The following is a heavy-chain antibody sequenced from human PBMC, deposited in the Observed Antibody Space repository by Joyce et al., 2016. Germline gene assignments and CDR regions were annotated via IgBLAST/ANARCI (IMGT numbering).Heavy chain of an antibody. CDR3: ARDYPALDL. J-gene: IGHJ5*02. V-gene: IGHV3-74*01. CDR2: ITRDGDRG. Sequence: EVQLMESGGGLVEPGGSLRLSCEGSGFTFDKFWLHWVRQTPGKGLVWVARITRDGDRGSYADSVKGRFTISRDNAKNMLYLQRNSLRAEDSAVYYCARDYPALDLWGQGTLVTVSS. CDR1: GFTFDKFW.